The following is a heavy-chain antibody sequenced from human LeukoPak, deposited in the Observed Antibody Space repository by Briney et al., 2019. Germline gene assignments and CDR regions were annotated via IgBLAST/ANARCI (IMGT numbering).Heavy chain of an antibody. J-gene: IGHJ6*04. CDR2: IYYSGST. CDR3: ARGVGYCSSTSCYAGTYYYYGMDV. Sequence: SETLSLTCTVSGGSVSEDNFYWGWIRQPPGKGLEWIGYIYYSGSTNYNPSLKSRVTISVDTSKNQFSLKLSSVTAADTAVYYCARGVGYCSSTSCYAGTYYYYGMDVWGKGTTVTVSS. D-gene: IGHD2-2*01. CDR1: GGSVSEDNFY. V-gene: IGHV4-61*01.